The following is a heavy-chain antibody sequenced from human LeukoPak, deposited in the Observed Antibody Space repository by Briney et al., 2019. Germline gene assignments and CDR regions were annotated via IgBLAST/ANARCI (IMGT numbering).Heavy chain of an antibody. J-gene: IGHJ4*02. CDR3: ARMDDCGSTDCSAFDY. CDR2: IYYNEAT. Sequence: SETLSLTCTVSGGSIGSSNYYWAWIRQPPGKGLEWIGTIYYNEATQYNPSLKSRVTISVDTSKNQFSLKLTSVTAADTAVYYCARMDDCGSTDCSAFDYWGQGTLVPVSS. CDR1: GGSIGSSNYY. D-gene: IGHD2-2*01. V-gene: IGHV4-39*07.